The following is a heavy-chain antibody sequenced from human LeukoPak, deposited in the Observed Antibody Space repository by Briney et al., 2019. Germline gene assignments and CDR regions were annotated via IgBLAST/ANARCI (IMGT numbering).Heavy chain of an antibody. CDR1: GGSTSSYY. D-gene: IGHD1-20*01. CDR2: IYYSGST. V-gene: IGHV4-59*08. Sequence: KPSETLSLTCTVSGGSTSSYYWSWIRQPPGKGLEWIGYIYYSGSTNYNPSLKSRVTISVDTSKNQFSLKLSSVTAADTAVYYCARSDGITGTRAWFDPWGQGTLVTVSS. J-gene: IGHJ5*02. CDR3: ARSDGITGTRAWFDP.